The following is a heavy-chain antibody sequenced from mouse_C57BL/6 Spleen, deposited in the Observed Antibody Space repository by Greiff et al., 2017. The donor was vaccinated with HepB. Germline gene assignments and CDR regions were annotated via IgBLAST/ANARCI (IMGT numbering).Heavy chain of an antibody. CDR2: IDPSDSET. J-gene: IGHJ4*01. D-gene: IGHD2-1*01. V-gene: IGHV1-52*01. CDR1: GYTFTSYW. Sequence: QVQLQQPGAELVRPGSSVKLSCKASGYTFTSYWMHWVKQRPIQGLEWIGNIDPSDSETHYNQKFKDKATLTVDKSSSTAYMQLSSLTSEDSAVYYFARPYGNYRYAMDYWGPGTSVTVSS. CDR3: ARPYGNYRYAMDY.